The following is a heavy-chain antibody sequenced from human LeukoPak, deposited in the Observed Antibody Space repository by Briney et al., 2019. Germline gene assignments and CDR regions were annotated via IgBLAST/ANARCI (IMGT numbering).Heavy chain of an antibody. V-gene: IGHV4-59*11. J-gene: IGHJ4*02. CDR2: IYYSGST. CDR1: GGSPSNHY. D-gene: IGHD3-10*01. CDR3: ARLTGDYYSDY. Sequence: SERLSPTCPLSGGSPSNHYRSWVRHPPGGGLEGIGYIYYSGSTNYNPSLKTRLTISVDTSKNQFSLKLIPVTAADTAVYYCARLTGDYYSDYWGQGILVTVSS.